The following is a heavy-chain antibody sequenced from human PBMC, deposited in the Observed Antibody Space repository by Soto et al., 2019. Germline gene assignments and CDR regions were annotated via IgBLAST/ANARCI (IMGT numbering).Heavy chain of an antibody. Sequence: QVQLVESGGGVVQPGRSLRLSCAASGFTFSSYAMHWVRQAPGKGLEWVAVISYDGSNKYYADSVKGRFTISRDNSKNTLYLQMNSLRAEDTAEYYCARDIEYSSSFWTRFDPWGQGTLVTVSS. V-gene: IGHV3-30-3*01. CDR2: ISYDGSNK. D-gene: IGHD6-6*01. CDR3: ARDIEYSSSFWTRFDP. J-gene: IGHJ5*02. CDR1: GFTFSSYA.